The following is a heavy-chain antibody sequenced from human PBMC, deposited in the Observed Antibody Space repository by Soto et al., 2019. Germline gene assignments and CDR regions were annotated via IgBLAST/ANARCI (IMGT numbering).Heavy chain of an antibody. CDR2: IYYSGST. CDR3: ARPPRTGSRYYYGMDV. Sequence: QVQLQESGPGLVKPSQTLSLTCTVSGGSISSGGYYWSWIRQHPGKGLEWIGYIYYSGSTYYNPSLRSRVTISVDTSKNQSSLKLSSVTAADTAVYYCARPPRTGSRYYYGMDVWGQGTTVTVSS. V-gene: IGHV4-31*03. J-gene: IGHJ6*02. D-gene: IGHD3-9*01. CDR1: GGSISSGGYY.